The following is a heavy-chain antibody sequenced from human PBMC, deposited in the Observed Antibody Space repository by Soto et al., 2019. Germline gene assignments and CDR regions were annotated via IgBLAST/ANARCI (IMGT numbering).Heavy chain of an antibody. V-gene: IGHV1-46*01. D-gene: IGHD3-16*01. CDR3: ARGGRYASPDYYYYYGMDV. Sequence: GASVKVSCKASGYNFTSYYMHWVRQAPGQGLEWMGIINPSGGSTSYAQKFQGRVTMTRDTSTSTVYMELSSLRSEDTAVYYCARGGRYASPDYYYYYGMDVWGQGTTVTVSS. CDR2: INPSGGST. CDR1: GYNFTSYY. J-gene: IGHJ6*02.